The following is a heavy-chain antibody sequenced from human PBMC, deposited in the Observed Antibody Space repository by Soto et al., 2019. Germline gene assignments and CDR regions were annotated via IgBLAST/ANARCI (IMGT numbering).Heavy chain of an antibody. V-gene: IGHV1-3*01. CDR1: GYSFNTYA. Sequence: QVQLVQSGAEVKKPGASVKVSCKASGYSFNTYAMHWVRQAPGQRLEWLAWINAGNVNTKYSQKFQGRLTVTRDTSVSTADMELRSLTYEDTAVYYCATDTCQRPVIMSYDAAMAAWGQGTTVTVSS. CDR2: INAGNVNT. J-gene: IGHJ6*02. D-gene: IGHD1-26*01. CDR3: ATDTCQRPVIMSYDAAMAA.